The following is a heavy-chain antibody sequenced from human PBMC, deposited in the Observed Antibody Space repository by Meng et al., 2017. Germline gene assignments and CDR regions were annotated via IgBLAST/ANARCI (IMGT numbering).Heavy chain of an antibody. CDR2: IIPIFGTA. D-gene: IGHD3-22*01. CDR3: ARRHDRIRYGMDV. Sequence: VRVGKRGAGVKKPGPSVKVSCKASGGPFSSYAISWVRQAPGQGLEWMGGIIPIFGTANYAQKFQGRVTITADESTSTAYMELSSLRSEDTAVYYCARRHDRIRYGMDVWGQGTMVTVSS. CDR1: GGPFSSYA. J-gene: IGHJ6*02. V-gene: IGHV1-69*01.